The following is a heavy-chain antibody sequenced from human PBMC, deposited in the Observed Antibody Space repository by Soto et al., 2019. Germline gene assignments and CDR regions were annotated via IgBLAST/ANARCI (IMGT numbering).Heavy chain of an antibody. D-gene: IGHD3-10*01. CDR3: ARGGITMVRGVAPFDY. CDR1: GGSFSGYY. V-gene: IGHV4-34*01. Sequence: QVQLQQWGAGLLKPSETLSLTCAVYGGSFSGYYWSWIRQPPGKGLEWIGEINHSGSTNYNPSLKGRVTISVDTSKNQFALKLSSVTAADTAVYYCARGGITMVRGVAPFDYWGQGTLVTVSS. CDR2: INHSGST. J-gene: IGHJ4*02.